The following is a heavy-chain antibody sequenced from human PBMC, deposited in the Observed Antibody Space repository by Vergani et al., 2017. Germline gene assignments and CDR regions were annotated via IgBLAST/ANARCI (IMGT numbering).Heavy chain of an antibody. CDR3: AKSPLAAACLYGMDV. V-gene: IGHV3-30*02. CDR2: IRYDGSNK. J-gene: IGHJ6*02. Sequence: QVQLVESGGGVVQPGGSLRLSCAASGFTFSSYGMHWVRQAPGKGLEWVAFIRYDGSNKYYADSVKGRFTISRDNSKNTLYLQMNSLRAEDTAVYYCAKSPLAAACLYGMDVWGQGTTVTVSS. D-gene: IGHD6-13*01. CDR1: GFTFSSYG.